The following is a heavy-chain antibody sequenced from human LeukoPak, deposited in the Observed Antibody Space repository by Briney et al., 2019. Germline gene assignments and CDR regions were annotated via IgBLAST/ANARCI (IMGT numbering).Heavy chain of an antibody. V-gene: IGHV4-34*01. D-gene: IGHD1-26*01. J-gene: IGHJ4*02. Sequence: PSETLSLTCAVYGGSFSGYYWSWIRQPPGKGLEWIGEINHSGSTNYNPSLKSRVTISVDTSKNQFSLKLSSVIAADTAVYYCAARRGSLDYWGQGTLVTVSS. CDR2: INHSGST. CDR3: AARRGSLDY. CDR1: GGSFSGYY.